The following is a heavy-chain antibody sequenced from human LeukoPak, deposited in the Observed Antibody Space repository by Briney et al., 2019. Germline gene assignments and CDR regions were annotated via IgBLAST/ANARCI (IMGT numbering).Heavy chain of an antibody. Sequence: SETLSLTCTVSGGSISSNYWSWIRQPPGKGLEWIGYIYYSGSTNYNPSLKSRVTISIDTSKNQFSLKLSSMTAADTAVYYCARDGGTYAGGTFDIWAKGQWSPSLQ. CDR2: IYYSGST. D-gene: IGHD1-26*01. CDR3: ARDGGTYAGGTFDI. V-gene: IGHV4-59*01. CDR1: GGSISSNY. J-gene: IGHJ3*02.